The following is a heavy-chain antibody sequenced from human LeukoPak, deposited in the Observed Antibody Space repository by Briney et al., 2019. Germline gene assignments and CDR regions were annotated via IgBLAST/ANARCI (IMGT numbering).Heavy chain of an antibody. Sequence: PGGSLRLSCAASGFTFSSYSMNWVRQAPGKGLEWVSSISSSSSYIYYADSVKGRFTISRDNAKNSLYLQMNSLRAEDTAVYYCARSRKTYHDAFDIWGQGTMVTVSS. V-gene: IGHV3-21*01. CDR2: ISSSSSYI. D-gene: IGHD3-16*01. CDR3: ARSRKTYHDAFDI. J-gene: IGHJ3*02. CDR1: GFTFSSYS.